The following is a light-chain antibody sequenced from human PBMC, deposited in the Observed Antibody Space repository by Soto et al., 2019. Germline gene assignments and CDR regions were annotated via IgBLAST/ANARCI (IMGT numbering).Light chain of an antibody. J-gene: IGKJ3*01. CDR3: QQYHTSPYT. V-gene: IGKV4-1*01. CDR2: WAS. CDR1: QSVLDRSNNKNY. Sequence: DIVMTQSPDSLAVSLGERATIKCKSSQSVLDRSNNKNYLAWYQQRLGQPPKLLISWASTRESGVTDRFSGSGSGTDFTLTISSLQAEDVAVYSCQQYHTSPYTFEPGTKVDIK.